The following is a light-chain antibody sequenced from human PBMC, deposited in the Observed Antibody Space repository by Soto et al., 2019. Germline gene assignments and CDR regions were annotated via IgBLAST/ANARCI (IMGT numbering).Light chain of an antibody. CDR2: DVN. CDR3: SSYTSSSTRVV. V-gene: IGLV2-14*01. J-gene: IGLJ2*01. CDR1: SSDVGRYNY. Sequence: QSVLTQPASVSGSPGQSITISCTGTSSDVGRYNYVSWYQQHPGKAPKLMIYDVNNRPSGVSNRFSGSKSGNTASLTISGLQAEDEAGYYCSSYTSSSTRVVFGGGTKLTVL.